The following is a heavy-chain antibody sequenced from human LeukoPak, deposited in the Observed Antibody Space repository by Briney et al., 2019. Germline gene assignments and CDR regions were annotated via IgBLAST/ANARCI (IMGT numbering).Heavy chain of an antibody. D-gene: IGHD2-15*01. Sequence: ASVKVSCKASGYTFTSYAITWVRQAPGQGLEWMGWISAYNGNTNYAQKLQGRVTMTTDTSTSTAYMELRSLRSDDTAVYYCARDTEDCSGGSCYGYYFDYWGQGTLVTVSS. J-gene: IGHJ4*02. CDR2: ISAYNGNT. CDR3: ARDTEDCSGGSCYGYYFDY. V-gene: IGHV1-18*01. CDR1: GYTFTSYA.